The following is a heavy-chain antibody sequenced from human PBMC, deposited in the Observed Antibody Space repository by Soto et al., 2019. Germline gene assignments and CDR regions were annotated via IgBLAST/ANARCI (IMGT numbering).Heavy chain of an antibody. D-gene: IGHD3-10*01. CDR2: IYYGGST. Sequence: SETLSLTCTVSGGSISPYYWSWIRQPPGKGLEWVGYIYYGGSTSYNPSLKSRVTISLETSKSQISLRLNSVTAADTAVYYCARQSSYYFDYWGPGTLVTVSS. V-gene: IGHV4-59*08. CDR1: GGSISPYY. CDR3: ARQSSYYFDY. J-gene: IGHJ4*02.